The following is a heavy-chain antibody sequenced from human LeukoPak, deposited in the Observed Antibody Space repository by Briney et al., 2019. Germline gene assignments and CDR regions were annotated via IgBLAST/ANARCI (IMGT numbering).Heavy chain of an antibody. CDR2: IRYDGSHK. V-gene: IGHV3-30*02. CDR1: GFTFSTYG. CDR3: AKDPWRTGYYYYMDV. J-gene: IGHJ6*03. D-gene: IGHD1-14*01. Sequence: PGGSLRLSCAASGFTFSTYGMHWVRQAPGKGLEWVAFIRYDGSHKYYADSVKGRFTISRDNPKNTLYLQMNSLRAEDTAVYYCAKDPWRTGYYYYMDVWGKGTTVTISS.